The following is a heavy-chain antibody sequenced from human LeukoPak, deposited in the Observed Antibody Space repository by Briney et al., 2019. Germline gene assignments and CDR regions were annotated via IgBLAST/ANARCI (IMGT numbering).Heavy chain of an antibody. J-gene: IGHJ4*02. D-gene: IGHD2-2*01. Sequence: GGSLRLSCSASGFTSSSFAMNWVRHAPGKGLEWVSIISGYGDTTYYTDSVKGRFTISRDNAKNSLYLQMNSLRAEDTAVYYCAREAYTGVVYWGQAALVSVSS. CDR3: AREAYTGVVY. CDR1: GFTSSSFA. V-gene: IGHV3-23*01. CDR2: ISGYGDTT.